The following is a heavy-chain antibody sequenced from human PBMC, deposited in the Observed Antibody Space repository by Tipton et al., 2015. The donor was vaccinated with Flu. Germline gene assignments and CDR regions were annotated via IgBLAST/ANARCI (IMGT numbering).Heavy chain of an antibody. J-gene: IGHJ4*02. CDR1: GGSISSSSYY. D-gene: IGHD3-22*01. V-gene: IGHV4-39*01. CDR3: ARGRGYYYDVDY. Sequence: TLSLTCTVSGGSISSSSYYWGWIRQPPGKGLEWIGSIYYSGSNYYNPSHKSRVTISLDTSKNQFSLKLSSVTAADTAVYYCARGRGYYYDVDYWGQGTLVTVSS. CDR2: IYYSGSN.